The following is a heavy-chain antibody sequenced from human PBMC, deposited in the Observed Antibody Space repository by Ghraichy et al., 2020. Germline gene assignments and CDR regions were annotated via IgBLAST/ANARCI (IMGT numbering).Heavy chain of an antibody. D-gene: IGHD3-22*01. CDR2: ISSSGSTI. V-gene: IGHV3-48*03. Sequence: GGSLRLSCAASGFTFSSYEMNWVRQAPGKGLEWVSYISSSGSTIYYADSVKGRFTISRDNAKNSLYLQMNSLRAEDTAVYYCAREERFYDSSGPRDDYFDYWGQGTLVTVSS. J-gene: IGHJ4*02. CDR1: GFTFSSYE. CDR3: AREERFYDSSGPRDDYFDY.